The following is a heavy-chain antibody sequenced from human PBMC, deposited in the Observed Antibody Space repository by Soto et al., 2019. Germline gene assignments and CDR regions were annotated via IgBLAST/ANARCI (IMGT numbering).Heavy chain of an antibody. J-gene: IGHJ4*02. CDR3: ARVVGDFWSGNGSPHQD. D-gene: IGHD3-3*01. CDR2: IYYSGST. Sequence: PSETLSLTCTVSGGSISSGGYYWSWIRQHPGKGLEWIGYIYYSGSTYYNPSLKSRVTISVDTSKNQFPLKLSSVTAADTAVYYCARVVGDFWSGNGSPHQDWGQGTLVTVSS. V-gene: IGHV4-31*03. CDR1: GGSISSGGYY.